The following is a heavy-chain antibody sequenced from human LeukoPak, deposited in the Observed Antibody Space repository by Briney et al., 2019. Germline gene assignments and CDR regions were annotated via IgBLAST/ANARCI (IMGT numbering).Heavy chain of an antibody. CDR2: ISSSSDYR. J-gene: IGHJ2*01. D-gene: IGHD6-19*01. Sequence: GGSLRLSCAASGFTFSSYSMNWVRQAPGKGLEWVSSISSSSDYRYYADSVKGRFTISRDNAKNSLYLQMNSLRAEDTAVYYCAVAGLSYWYFDLWGRGTLVSVSS. CDR1: GFTFSSYS. V-gene: IGHV3-21*01. CDR3: AVAGLSYWYFDL.